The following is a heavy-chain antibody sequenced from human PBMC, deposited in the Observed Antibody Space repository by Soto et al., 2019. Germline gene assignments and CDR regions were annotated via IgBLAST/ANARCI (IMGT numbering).Heavy chain of an antibody. J-gene: IGHJ4*02. CDR1: GFTFSSSD. D-gene: IGHD2-2*01. V-gene: IGHV3-13*04. CDR2: IDTTGDT. CDR3: ARAGRYCGTTSCRYYFDY. Sequence: EVQLVESGGGLVQPGGSLRLSCAASGFTFSSSDMHWVRQATGKGLEWVSAIDTTGDTFYPGSVKGRFTISRENAKNSLYLQMNSLRAADTAVYYCARAGRYCGTTSCRYYFDYWGQGTQVTVSS.